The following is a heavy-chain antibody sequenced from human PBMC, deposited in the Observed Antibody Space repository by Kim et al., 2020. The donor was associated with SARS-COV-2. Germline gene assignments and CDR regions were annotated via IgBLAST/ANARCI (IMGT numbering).Heavy chain of an antibody. V-gene: IGHV3-7*03. Sequence: YVESVKGRFTIYRDNAKNSLYLQMNSLRAEDTAVYYCARDEPSYSGGFWYWGQGTLVTVSS. D-gene: IGHD1-26*01. J-gene: IGHJ4*02. CDR3: ARDEPSYSGGFWY.